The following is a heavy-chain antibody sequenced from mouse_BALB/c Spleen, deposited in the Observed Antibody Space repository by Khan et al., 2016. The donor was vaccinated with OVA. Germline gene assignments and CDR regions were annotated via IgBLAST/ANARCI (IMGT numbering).Heavy chain of an antibody. V-gene: IGHV2-6-1*01. CDR2: IWSDGST. J-gene: IGHJ4*01. CDR3: ARQPDIHYDVMDY. CDR1: GFSLTNYG. Sequence: QVQLKQSGPGLVAPSQSLSITCTISGFSLTNYGVHWVRQPPGKGLEWLVVIWSDGSTTYNPALKSRLTITKDNSKSHVFLKMNSLQTDDTAIYFCARQPDIHYDVMDYWGQGTSVTVSS.